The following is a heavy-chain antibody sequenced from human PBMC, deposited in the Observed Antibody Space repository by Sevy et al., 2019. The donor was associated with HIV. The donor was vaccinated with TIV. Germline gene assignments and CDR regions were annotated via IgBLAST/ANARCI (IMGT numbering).Heavy chain of an antibody. CDR2: ISWNSGAI. CDR3: GRAHGYCVVNSCFGGSISAFDI. D-gene: IGHD2-15*01. Sequence: GGSLRLSCAASGFTFSDYAMHWVRQVPGKGLEWVSGISWNSGAIGCADSVKGRFTFSRDNGQNSLYLQMNSLRIDDTALYYCGRAHGYCVVNSCFGGSISAFDILGQGTMVTVSS. V-gene: IGHV3-9*01. CDR1: GFTFSDYA. J-gene: IGHJ3*02.